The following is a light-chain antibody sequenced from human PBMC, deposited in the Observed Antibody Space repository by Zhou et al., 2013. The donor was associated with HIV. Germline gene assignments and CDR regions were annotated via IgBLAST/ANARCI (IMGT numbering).Light chain of an antibody. V-gene: IGKV3-20*01. J-gene: IGKJ4*01. CDR3: QQYGSSPLT. CDR2: GAS. CDR1: QSVSSSS. Sequence: EVVMTQSPSTLSVSPGERATLSCRASQSVSSSSLTWYQQKPGQAPRLLIYGASIRATRIPDRFSGSGSGADFTLTISRLEPEDCAVYYCQQYGSSPLTFGGGTKVEIK.